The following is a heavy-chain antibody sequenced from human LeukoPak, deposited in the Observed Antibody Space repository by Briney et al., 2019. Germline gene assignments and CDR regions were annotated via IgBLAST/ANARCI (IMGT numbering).Heavy chain of an antibody. J-gene: IGHJ4*02. CDR2: MRYDGGNE. V-gene: IGHV3-30*02. D-gene: IGHD5-18*01. Sequence: TGGSLRLSCTASGFAFNTYGMYWIRQAPGKGLEWVAYMRYDGGNEYYADSVKGRLTISRDNSKNTLYLQMNSLRTEDTAMYYCAKDMGYTFGHAFDYWGQGTLVTVSS. CDR3: AKDMGYTFGHAFDY. CDR1: GFAFNTYG.